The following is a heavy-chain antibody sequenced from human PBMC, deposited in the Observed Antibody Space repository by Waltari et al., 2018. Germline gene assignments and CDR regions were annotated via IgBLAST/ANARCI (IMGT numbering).Heavy chain of an antibody. CDR1: GYTFGIYT. D-gene: IGHD3-16*01. CDR3: ARVSSIFGDAFDL. J-gene: IGHJ3*01. Sequence: QDHLVQSGTEVKKPGASVKVSCKASGYTFGIYTFTWVRQAPGQGLEWMGWISAHNGKTDYSQKVQGRVAMTTDTSTSTAYMELRSLTSDDTAVYYCARVSSIFGDAFDLWGQGTVVTVSS. V-gene: IGHV1-18*01. CDR2: ISAHNGKT.